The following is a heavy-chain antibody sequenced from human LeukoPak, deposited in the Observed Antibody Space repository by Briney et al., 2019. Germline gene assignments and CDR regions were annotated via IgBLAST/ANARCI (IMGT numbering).Heavy chain of an antibody. J-gene: IGHJ4*02. Sequence: KPSETLSLTCTVSGGSISSSSYYWGWIRQPPGKGLEWIGSIYYSGSTYYNPSLKSRVTISVDTSKNQFSLKLSSVTAADTAVYYCARAAQWYQLLWFDYWGQGTLVTVSS. CDR1: GGSISSSSYY. V-gene: IGHV4-39*01. CDR2: IYYSGST. D-gene: IGHD2-2*01. CDR3: ARAAQWYQLLWFDY.